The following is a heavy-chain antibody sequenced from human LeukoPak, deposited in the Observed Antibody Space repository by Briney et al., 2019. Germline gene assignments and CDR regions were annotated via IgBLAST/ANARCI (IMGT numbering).Heavy chain of an antibody. V-gene: IGHV3-23*01. D-gene: IGHD3-10*01. J-gene: IGHJ4*02. CDR2: ISGSGGST. CDR1: GFTFSSYA. CDR3: VGPITMVRGVIKNPNY. Sequence: GGSLRLSCAASGFTFSSYAMSWVRQAPGKGLEWVSAISGSGGSTYYADSVKGRFTISRDNSKNTLYLQMNSLRAEDTAVYYCVGPITMVRGVIKNPNYWGQGTLVTVSS.